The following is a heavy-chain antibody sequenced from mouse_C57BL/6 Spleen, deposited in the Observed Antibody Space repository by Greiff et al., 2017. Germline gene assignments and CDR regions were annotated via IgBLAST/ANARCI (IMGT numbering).Heavy chain of an antibody. CDR1: GYPITGYW. Sequence: VQLQQSGAELMKPGASVKLSCKATGYPITGYWIEWVKQRPGHGLEWIGEIVPGSGSTHYNEKFKGKATITAETSSNAAFMQRSRLTTDDSANYCCTSTGNDVGYYAMDDWGKGTSVTVSS. V-gene: IGHV1-9*01. J-gene: IGHJ4*01. CDR3: TSTGNDVGYYAMDD. CDR2: IVPGSGST. D-gene: IGHD2-2*01.